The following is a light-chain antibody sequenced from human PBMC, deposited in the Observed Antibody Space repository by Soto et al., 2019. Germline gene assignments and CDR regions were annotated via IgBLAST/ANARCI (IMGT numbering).Light chain of an antibody. V-gene: IGKV1-5*03. Sequence: DIQMTQSPSTLSASVGDRVTITCRASQSISSWLAWYQQKPGKAPKLLIYKASSLASWVPSRFSGSGSGTEFPLTISSQQPDDFATYYCQQYNSYSRTFGQGTKVEIK. J-gene: IGKJ1*01. CDR2: KAS. CDR3: QQYNSYSRT. CDR1: QSISSW.